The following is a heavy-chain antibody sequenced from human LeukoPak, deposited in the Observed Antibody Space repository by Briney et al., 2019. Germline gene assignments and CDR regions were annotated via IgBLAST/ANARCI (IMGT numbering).Heavy chain of an antibody. CDR1: GGSISSSSYY. V-gene: IGHV4-39*07. CDR3: ARGSAVSGSYYCDRAFDI. CDR2: INHSGST. J-gene: IGHJ3*02. D-gene: IGHD1-26*01. Sequence: PSETLSLTCTVSGGSISSSSYYWGWIRQPPGKGLEWIGEINHSGSTNYNPSLKSRVTISVDTSKNQFSLKLSSVTAADTAVYYCARGSAVSGSYYCDRAFDIWGQGTMVTVSS.